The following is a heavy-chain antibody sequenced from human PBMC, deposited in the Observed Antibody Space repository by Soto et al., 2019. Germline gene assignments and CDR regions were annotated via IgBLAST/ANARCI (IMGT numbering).Heavy chain of an antibody. V-gene: IGHV4-4*07. D-gene: IGHD6-19*01. CDR2: ISTSGTT. J-gene: IGHJ5*02. Sequence: NPSETLSLTCTVSGASISSYFWTWIRQPAGKGLDWIGRISTSGTTNYNPSLKSRVTMSVDTSKNHFSLNLSSVTAADTAVYYCAREAGPDRWFDPWGQETLVTVSS. CDR1: GASISSYF. CDR3: AREAGPDRWFDP.